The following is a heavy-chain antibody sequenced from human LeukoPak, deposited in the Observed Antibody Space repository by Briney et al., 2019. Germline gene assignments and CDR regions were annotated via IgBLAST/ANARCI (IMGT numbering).Heavy chain of an antibody. CDR1: GYTFTSYS. D-gene: IGHD2-2*01. Sequence: ASVKVSCKTSGYTFTSYSMHWVRQAPGQGLEWMGIINVSDGNTRYAQKFQGRVTMTRDMSTSTVYMELSSLRSEDTAVYYCARTYCSSTSCMYFDYWGQGTLVTVSS. CDR2: INVSDGNT. J-gene: IGHJ4*02. CDR3: ARTYCSSTSCMYFDY. V-gene: IGHV1-46*01.